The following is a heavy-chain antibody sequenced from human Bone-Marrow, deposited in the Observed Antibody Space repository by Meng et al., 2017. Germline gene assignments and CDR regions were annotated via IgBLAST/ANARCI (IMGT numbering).Heavy chain of an antibody. J-gene: IGHJ2*01. CDR1: GFTFSSYG. Sequence: GESLKISCAASGFTFSSYGMHWVRQAPGKGLEGVAVIWYDGSNKYYADSVKGRFTISRDNSKNTLYLQMNSLRAEDTAVYYCARDLYGNWYFDLWGRGTLVTVSS. CDR3: ARDLYGNWYFDL. D-gene: IGHD3-16*01. CDR2: IWYDGSNK. V-gene: IGHV3-33*01.